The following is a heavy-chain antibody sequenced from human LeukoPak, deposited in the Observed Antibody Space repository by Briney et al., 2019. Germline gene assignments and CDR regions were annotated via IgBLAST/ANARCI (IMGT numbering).Heavy chain of an antibody. Sequence: PGGSLRLSCAASGFTFDDYAMHWVRQAPGKGLQWVSGISWNSVTIGYADSVKGRFTISRDNAKNSLYLQMNSLRAEDTAVYYCARGSSGWYYFDYWGQGTLVTVSS. CDR2: ISWNSVTI. D-gene: IGHD6-19*01. V-gene: IGHV3-9*01. J-gene: IGHJ4*02. CDR1: GFTFDDYA. CDR3: ARGSSGWYYFDY.